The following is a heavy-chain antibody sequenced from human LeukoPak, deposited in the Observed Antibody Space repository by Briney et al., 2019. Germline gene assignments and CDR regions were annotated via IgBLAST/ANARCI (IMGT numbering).Heavy chain of an antibody. CDR2: ISSRSSYI. J-gene: IGHJ5*02. CDR3: ARESHSGYGDWFDP. V-gene: IGHV3-21*01. D-gene: IGHD5-12*01. CDR1: GLTFNNYA. Sequence: GGSLRLSCAVSGLTFNNYAMNWVRQAPGKWREWVSSISSRSSYIYYADSVKGRFTISRDNAKNSLYLQMNSLRAEDTAVYYCARESHSGYGDWFDPWGQGTLVTVSS.